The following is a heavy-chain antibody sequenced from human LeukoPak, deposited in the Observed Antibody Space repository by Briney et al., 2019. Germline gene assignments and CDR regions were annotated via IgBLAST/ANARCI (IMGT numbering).Heavy chain of an antibody. J-gene: IGHJ4*02. CDR3: AKEHSPYSSGYYCSFDY. V-gene: IGHV3-23*01. Sequence: GGSLRLSCAASGFTFSSYAMSWVRQAPGKGLEWVSAINGSGGSTYYADSVKGRFTISRDNSKNTLYLQMNSLRAEDTAVYYCAKEHSPYSSGYYCSFDYWGQGTLVTVSS. D-gene: IGHD3-22*01. CDR1: GFTFSSYA. CDR2: INGSGGST.